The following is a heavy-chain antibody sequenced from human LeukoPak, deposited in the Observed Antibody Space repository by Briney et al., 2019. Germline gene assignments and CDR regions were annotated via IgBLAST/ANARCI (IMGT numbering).Heavy chain of an antibody. CDR3: ARVAAVGILNYDYYYMDV. CDR2: IYYSGST. Sequence: SETLSLTCTVSGGSISSGGYYWSWIRQHPGKGLEWIGYIYYSGSTYYNPSLKSRVTISVDTSKNQFSLKLSSVTAADTAVYYCARVAAVGILNYDYYYMDVWGKGTTVTVSS. D-gene: IGHD6-13*01. J-gene: IGHJ6*03. CDR1: GGSISSGGYY. V-gene: IGHV4-31*03.